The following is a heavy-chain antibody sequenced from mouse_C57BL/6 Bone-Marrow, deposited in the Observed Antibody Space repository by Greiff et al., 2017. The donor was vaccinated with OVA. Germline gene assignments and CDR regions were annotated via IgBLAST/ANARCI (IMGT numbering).Heavy chain of an antibody. V-gene: IGHV3-6*01. CDR2: ISYDGSN. CDR3: ARYDYDEAWFAD. CDR1: GYSITSGYY. Sequence: EVKLMESGPGLVKPSQSLSLTCSVTGYSITSGYYWNWIRQFPGNKLEWMGYISYDGSNNYNPSLKNRISITRDTSKNQFFLKLNSVTTEDTATYYCARYDYDEAWFADWGQGTLVTVSA. J-gene: IGHJ3*01. D-gene: IGHD2-4*01.